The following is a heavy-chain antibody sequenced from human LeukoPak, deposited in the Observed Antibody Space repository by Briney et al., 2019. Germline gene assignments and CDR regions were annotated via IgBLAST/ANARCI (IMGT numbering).Heavy chain of an antibody. CDR1: GFTFSSYA. Sequence: PGGSLRLSCAASGFTFSSYAMSWVRQAPGKGMEWVSAISSGGGRTYYADSVKGRFTFSRDNSKNTLYLQMNSLRAEDTAVYYCAKYTIFGVVITHPPPYFDYWGQGTLVTVSS. D-gene: IGHD3-3*01. CDR2: ISSGGGRT. V-gene: IGHV3-23*01. CDR3: AKYTIFGVVITHPPPYFDY. J-gene: IGHJ4*02.